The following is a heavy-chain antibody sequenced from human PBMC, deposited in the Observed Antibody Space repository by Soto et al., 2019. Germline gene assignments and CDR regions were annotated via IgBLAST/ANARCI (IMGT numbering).Heavy chain of an antibody. Sequence: QVQLVESGGGVVQPGRSLRLSCAASGFTFSSYAMHWVRQAPGKGLEWVAVISYDGSNKYFADSVKGRFTISRDNSKNALDLQMSGLRAEATAVYYCARDRLRTSLLWFGEVLFTGGQGTLVTVSS. D-gene: IGHD3-10*01. V-gene: IGHV3-30*14. CDR3: ARDRLRTSLLWFGEVLFT. J-gene: IGHJ4*02. CDR2: ISYDGSNK. CDR1: GFTFSSYA.